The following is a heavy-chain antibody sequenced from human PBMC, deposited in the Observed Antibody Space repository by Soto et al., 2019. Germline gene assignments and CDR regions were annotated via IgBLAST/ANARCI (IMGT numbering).Heavy chain of an antibody. CDR1: GDSITSYY. Sequence: QVQLQESGPGLVKPSETLSLICTVSGDSITSYYWSWIRQPPGKGLEWIGHVSYSGSTNFNPSLNGRVTMSLDTSKSHFSLRLSSVTAADTAMYFCARDLCYYDGSGFHLARYFDLWGRCTLVTVSS. CDR3: ARDLCYYDGSGFHLARYFDL. D-gene: IGHD3-22*01. V-gene: IGHV4-59*01. CDR2: VSYSGST. J-gene: IGHJ2*01.